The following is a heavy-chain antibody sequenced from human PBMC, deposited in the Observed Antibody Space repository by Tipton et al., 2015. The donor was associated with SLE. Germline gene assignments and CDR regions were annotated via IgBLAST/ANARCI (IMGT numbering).Heavy chain of an antibody. CDR3: ARKRIAARPVDY. CDR1: GFTFSSYG. V-gene: IGHV4-38-2*01. Sequence: LRLSCAASGFTFSSYGMHWIRQPPGKGLEWIGSIYHSGSTNYNPSLKSRVTISVDTSKNQFSLKLSSVTAADTAVYYCARKRIAARPVDYWGQGTLVTVSS. D-gene: IGHD6-6*01. CDR2: IYHSGST. J-gene: IGHJ4*02.